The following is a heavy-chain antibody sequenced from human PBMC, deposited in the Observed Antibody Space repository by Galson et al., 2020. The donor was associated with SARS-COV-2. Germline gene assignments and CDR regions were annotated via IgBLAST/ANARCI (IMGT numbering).Heavy chain of an antibody. V-gene: IGHV4-38-2*02. CDR1: GYLISSGYY. CDR2: IYYSGNS. Sequence: SQTLSLTCSVSGYLISSGYYWGWIRQPPGKGLEWIANIYYSGNSYYNASLKSRVTISVDTSKNQFSLRLNSVTAADTAVYYCARIGISGDAYFDYWGQGTLVTVSS. J-gene: IGHJ4*02. CDR3: ARIGISGDAYFDY. D-gene: IGHD3-10*01.